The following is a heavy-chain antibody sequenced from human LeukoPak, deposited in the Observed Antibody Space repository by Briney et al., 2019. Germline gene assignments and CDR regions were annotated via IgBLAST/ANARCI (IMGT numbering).Heavy chain of an antibody. CDR3: ATGRSGYFDS. J-gene: IGHJ4*02. CDR2: IKSKTDGGIK. Sequence: GGSLRLSCQASGFIFTDYAMSWVRQAPGKGLEWVARIKSKTDGGIKDYAAPVKGTFTISRDDSENTVYLQMNSLKIEDTAVYYCATGRSGYFDSWGQGTLVFVSS. V-gene: IGHV3-15*01. CDR1: GFIFTDYA.